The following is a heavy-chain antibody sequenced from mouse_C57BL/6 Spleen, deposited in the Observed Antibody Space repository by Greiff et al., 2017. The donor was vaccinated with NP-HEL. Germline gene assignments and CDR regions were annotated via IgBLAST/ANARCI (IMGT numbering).Heavy chain of an antibody. CDR3: ARAGGYGNGGYFDV. V-gene: IGHV1-81*01. J-gene: IGHJ1*03. D-gene: IGHD2-1*01. Sequence: VQLQQSGAELARPGASVKLSCKASGYTFTSYGISWVKQRTGQGLEWIGEIYPRSGNTYYNEKFKGKATLTADKSSSTAYMELRSLTSEDSAVYFWARAGGYGNGGYFDVWGTGTTVTVSS. CDR1: GYTFTSYG. CDR2: IYPRSGNT.